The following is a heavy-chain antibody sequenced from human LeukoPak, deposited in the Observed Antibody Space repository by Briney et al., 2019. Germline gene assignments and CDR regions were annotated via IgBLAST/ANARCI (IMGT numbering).Heavy chain of an antibody. CDR2: IYPGDSDT. J-gene: IGHJ4*02. CDR3: ARTYCGGDCYSPDRFDY. Sequence: GESLKISCKGSGYSFTSYWIGWVRQMPGKGLEWMGIIYPGDSDTRYSPSFQGQVTISADKSISTAYLQWSSLKASDTAMYYCARTYCGGDCYSPDRFDYWGQGTLVTASS. CDR1: GYSFTSYW. D-gene: IGHD2-21*02. V-gene: IGHV5-51*01.